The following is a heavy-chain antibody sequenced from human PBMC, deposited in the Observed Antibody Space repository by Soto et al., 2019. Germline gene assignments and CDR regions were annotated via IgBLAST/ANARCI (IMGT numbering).Heavy chain of an antibody. CDR2: IYYSGST. CDR3: ARRRYYGSGSRWYYFDY. V-gene: IGHV4-39*01. CDR1: GGSISSSSYY. Sequence: SETLSLTCTVSGGSISSSSYYWGWIRQPPGKGLEWIGSIYYSGSTYYNPSLKSRVTISVDTSKNQFSLKLSSVTAADTAVYYCARRRYYGSGSRWYYFDYWGQGTLVTVSS. J-gene: IGHJ4*02. D-gene: IGHD3-10*01.